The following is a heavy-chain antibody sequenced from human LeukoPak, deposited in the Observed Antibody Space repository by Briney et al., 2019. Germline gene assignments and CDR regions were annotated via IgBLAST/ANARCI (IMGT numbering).Heavy chain of an antibody. Sequence: SETLSLTCTVSGYSISSGYYWGWSRQPPGKGVEWIGSIYYSGSTYYNPSLKSRVTISVNTSKTQFSLKLSSVTAAHTAVYYCAIHWHYVWESYLGGFDYWGQGTLVTVSS. J-gene: IGHJ4*02. V-gene: IGHV4-38-2*02. CDR2: IYYSGST. CDR1: GYSISSGYY. D-gene: IGHD3-16*02. CDR3: AIHWHYVWESYLGGFDY.